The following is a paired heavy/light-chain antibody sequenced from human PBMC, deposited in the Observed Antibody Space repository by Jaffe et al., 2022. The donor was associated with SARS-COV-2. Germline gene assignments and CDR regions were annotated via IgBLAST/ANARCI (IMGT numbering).Light chain of an antibody. V-gene: IGKV2-28*01. CDR1: QSLLHRNGNNY. J-gene: IGKJ5*01. CDR3: MQALQTPPT. Sequence: DIVMTQSPLSLPVTPGEPASISCRSSQSLLHRNGNNYLDWYLQKPGQSPQLLMYLGSNRASGVPDRFSGSGSGTDFTLKISRVEAEDVGVYYCMQALQTPPTFGQGTRLEIK. CDR2: LGS.
Heavy chain of an antibody. V-gene: IGHV3-23*01. D-gene: IGHD1-1*01. CDR3: AKDRVPDGAWNIDY. CDR2: LIGGGTTT. Sequence: DAQLLESGGDLVQPGGSLRLSCAASGFTLSSYTMSWVRQAPGKGLEWVSALIGGGTTTHYADSVKGRFTISRDNSKNILYLQMTSLRAEDTAVYYCAKDRVPDGAWNIDYWGQGTPVIVSS. J-gene: IGHJ4*02. CDR1: GFTLSSYT.